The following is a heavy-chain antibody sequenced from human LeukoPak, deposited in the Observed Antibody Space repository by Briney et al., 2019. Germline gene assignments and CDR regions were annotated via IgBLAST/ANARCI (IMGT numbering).Heavy chain of an antibody. J-gene: IGHJ4*02. CDR1: GYSFTSYW. Sequence: GESLKISCKGSGYSFTSYWIGWVRRMAGKGVEWMGIIYPGDSDTRYSPSFQGQVIISAEKSISTAYLQWSSLKASDTAMYYCARQRRTRKPFDYWGQGTLVTVSS. CDR2: IYPGDSDT. D-gene: IGHD3/OR15-3a*01. CDR3: ARQRRTRKPFDY. V-gene: IGHV5-51*01.